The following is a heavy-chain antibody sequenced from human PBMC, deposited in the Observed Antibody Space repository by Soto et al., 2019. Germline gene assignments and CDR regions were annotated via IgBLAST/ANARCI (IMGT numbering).Heavy chain of an antibody. CDR2: ISAYNGNT. D-gene: IGHD3-22*01. Sequence: ASVKVSCKASGYTFTSSGISWVRQAPGQGLEWMGWISAYNGNTNYAQKLQGRVTMTTDTSTSTAYMELRSLRSDDTAVYYCARDHYNYYDSSGYYLYYFDYWGQGTLVTVSS. J-gene: IGHJ4*02. CDR3: ARDHYNYYDSSGYYLYYFDY. CDR1: GYTFTSSG. V-gene: IGHV1-18*01.